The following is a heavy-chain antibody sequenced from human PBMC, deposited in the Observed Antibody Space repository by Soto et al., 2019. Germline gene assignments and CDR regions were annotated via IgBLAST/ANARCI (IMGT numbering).Heavy chain of an antibody. V-gene: IGHV4-4*07. J-gene: IGHJ5*02. CDR3: ARNGVRIKSGGVIVKWFDP. D-gene: IGHD3-16*02. CDR1: GGSISSYY. CDR2: IYTSGST. Sequence: SETLSLTCTVSGGSISSYYWSWIRQPAGKGLEWIGRIYTSGSTNYNPSLKSRVTMSVDTSKNQFSLKLSSVTAADTAVYYCARNGVRIKSGGVIVKWFDPWGQGILVTVS.